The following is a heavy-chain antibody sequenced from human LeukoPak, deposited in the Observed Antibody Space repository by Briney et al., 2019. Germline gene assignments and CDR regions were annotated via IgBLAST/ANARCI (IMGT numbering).Heavy chain of an antibody. D-gene: IGHD6-13*01. V-gene: IGHV4-59*08. CDR1: GGSISSYY. CDR3: ARRAAPNWHFDL. Sequence: SETLSLTCTVSGGSISSYYWSWIRQPPGKGLEWIGYIYYSGTTNYNPSLKSRVTISVDMSKNQFSLKLNSVTAADTAVYYCARRAAPNWHFDLWGRGTLVTVSS. CDR2: IYYSGTT. J-gene: IGHJ2*01.